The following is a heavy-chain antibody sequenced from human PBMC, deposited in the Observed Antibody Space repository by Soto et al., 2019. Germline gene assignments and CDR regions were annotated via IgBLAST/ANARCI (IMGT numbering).Heavy chain of an antibody. CDR2: MYHSGSS. Sequence: SETLSLTCAVSGYSISSGYYWCLLRQPPGKGLECIGHMYHSGSSYYNPSLQSRVTISMDTSKNEFSLKLTSVTAADTAVYYCGRQKGGGIYGDYVADWGQGTLVTVSS. D-gene: IGHD4-17*01. CDR3: GRQKGGGIYGDYVAD. CDR1: GYSISSGYY. V-gene: IGHV4-38-2*01. J-gene: IGHJ4*02.